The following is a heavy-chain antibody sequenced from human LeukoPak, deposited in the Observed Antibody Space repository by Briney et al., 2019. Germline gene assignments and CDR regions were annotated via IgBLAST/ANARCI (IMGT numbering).Heavy chain of an antibody. V-gene: IGHV4-38-2*02. CDR2: IYHSGST. CDR3: ARVVVVAAADY. J-gene: IGHJ4*02. CDR1: GYSISSGYY. Sequence: SETLSLTCTVSGYSISSGYYWGWIRQPPGKGLEWIGSIYHSGSTYYNPSLESRVTISVDTSKNQFSLKLSSVTAADTAVYYCARVVVVAAADYWGQGTLVTVSS. D-gene: IGHD2-15*01.